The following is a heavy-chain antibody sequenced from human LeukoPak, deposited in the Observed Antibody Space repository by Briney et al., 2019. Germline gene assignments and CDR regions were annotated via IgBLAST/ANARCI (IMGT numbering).Heavy chain of an antibody. V-gene: IGHV1-24*01. Sequence: ASVKVSCKVSGYTLTELTMHWVRQAPGKGLEWMGGFDPEDGETIYAQKFQGRVTMTEDTSTDTAYMELSSLRSEDTAVYYCATYMRRIGRGIGDYYYYGMDVWGQGTTVTVSS. J-gene: IGHJ6*02. CDR3: ATYMRRIGRGIGDYYYYGMDV. CDR2: FDPEDGET. D-gene: IGHD6-13*01. CDR1: GYTLTELT.